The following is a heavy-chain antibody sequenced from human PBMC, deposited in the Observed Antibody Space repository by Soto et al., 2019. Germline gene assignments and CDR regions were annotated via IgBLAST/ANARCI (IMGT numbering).Heavy chain of an antibody. CDR1: GFTFRWFG. CDR3: AVGEVRRIIPSYCDY. Sequence: QVQLVESGGGVVQPGRSLRLSCAGSGFTFRWFGMNWVRQAPGKGLEWVARISNDGSNEYYVDSVKGRFTISRDNSKNTLYLQMDSLRAEDTAVYYCAVGEVRRIIPSYCDYWGLGTLVTVSS. V-gene: IGHV3-30*03. J-gene: IGHJ4*02. CDR2: ISNDGSNE. D-gene: IGHD3-10*01.